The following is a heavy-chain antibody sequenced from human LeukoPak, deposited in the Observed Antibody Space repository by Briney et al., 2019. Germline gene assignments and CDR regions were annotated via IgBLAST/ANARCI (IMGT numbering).Heavy chain of an antibody. Sequence: SQTLSLTCTVSGGSLSSGSYYWSWIRQPAGKGLEWIGRIYTSGSTNYNPSLKSHVTISVDTSKNQFSLKLSSVTAADTAVYYCARVLQRAFFDYWGQGTLVTVSS. D-gene: IGHD3-3*02. CDR1: GGSLSSGSYY. J-gene: IGHJ4*02. CDR3: ARVLQRAFFDY. CDR2: IYTSGST. V-gene: IGHV4-61*02.